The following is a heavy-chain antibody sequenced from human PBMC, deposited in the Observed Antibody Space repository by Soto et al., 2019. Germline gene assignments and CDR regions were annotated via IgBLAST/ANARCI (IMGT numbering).Heavy chain of an antibody. D-gene: IGHD5-12*01. V-gene: IGHV1-69*13. Sequence: GASVKVSCKASGGTFSSYAISWVRQAPGQGLEWMGGIIPIFGTANYAQKFQGRVTITADESTSTAYMELSSLRSEDTAVYYCARGGYSCYDEMGDWFDPWGQGTLVTVSS. CDR1: GGTFSSYA. J-gene: IGHJ5*02. CDR3: ARGGYSCYDEMGDWFDP. CDR2: IIPIFGTA.